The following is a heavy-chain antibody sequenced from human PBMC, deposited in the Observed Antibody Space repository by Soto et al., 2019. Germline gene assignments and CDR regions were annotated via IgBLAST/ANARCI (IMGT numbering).Heavy chain of an antibody. CDR2: IAFDGSQE. V-gene: IGHV3-30*03. D-gene: IGHD2-21*02. J-gene: IGHJ6*02. CDR1: GFSFNTSG. Sequence: PVGSLRLSCAASGFSFNTSGMHWVRQAPGKGLEWVAVIAFDGSQESYGDSVRGRFTISRDNSKNTLFLQMKSLTPEDTAVYYCATKVRVTNYLYYGMDVWGQGTTVTVSS. CDR3: ATKVRVTNYLYYGMDV.